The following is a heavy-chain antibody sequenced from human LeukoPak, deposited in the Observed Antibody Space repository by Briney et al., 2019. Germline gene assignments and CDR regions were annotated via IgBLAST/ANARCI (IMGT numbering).Heavy chain of an antibody. CDR2: ISAYNGNT. D-gene: IGHD3-3*01. Sequence: GASVKVSCKASGYTFTSYGISWVRQAPGHGLEWMGWISAYNGNTDYAQKLQGRVTMTTDTSTSTAYMELRSLRSDDTAVYYCARDPYYDFWSGVYWFDPWGQGTLVTVSS. V-gene: IGHV1-18*01. CDR3: ARDPYYDFWSGVYWFDP. J-gene: IGHJ5*02. CDR1: GYTFTSYG.